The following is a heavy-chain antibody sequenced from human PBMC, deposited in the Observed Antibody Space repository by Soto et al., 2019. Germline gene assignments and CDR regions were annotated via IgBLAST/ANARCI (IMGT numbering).Heavy chain of an antibody. CDR2: IKQDGSEK. Sequence: EVQLVESGGGLVQPGGSLRLSCAASGFTFSSYWMTCVRQAPGKGLQWVANIKQDGSEKDYVDSVKGRFTISRDNAQNSLYLQMNSLRAEDTAVYYCARVIPTTAAGTDYWGQGTLVTVSS. J-gene: IGHJ4*02. V-gene: IGHV3-7*05. D-gene: IGHD6-13*01. CDR1: GFTFSSYW. CDR3: ARVIPTTAAGTDY.